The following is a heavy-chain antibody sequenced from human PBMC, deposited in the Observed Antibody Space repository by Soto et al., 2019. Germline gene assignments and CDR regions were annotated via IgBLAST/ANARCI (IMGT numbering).Heavy chain of an antibody. CDR1: GVSIASDDHY. CDR2: MSYSGTT. CDR3: ARAMVVTQNWFDP. V-gene: IGHV4-30-4*01. D-gene: IGHD2-21*02. J-gene: IGHJ5*02. Sequence: PSETLSLTCTVSGVSIASDDHYWSWIRQHPGKGLEWIGYMSYSGTTYYNPPLRSRVTISVDTSKSQFSLKLSSVTAADTAVYYCARAMVVTQNWFDPWGQGTLVTVSS.